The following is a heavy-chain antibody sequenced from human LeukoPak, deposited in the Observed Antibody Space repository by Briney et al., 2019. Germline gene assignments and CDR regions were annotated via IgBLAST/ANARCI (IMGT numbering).Heavy chain of an antibody. CDR2: ISGSGGST. D-gene: IGHD6-13*01. CDR1: GFTFRNYG. J-gene: IGHJ4*02. CDR3: ATSYPGYSSSWYSPMSY. Sequence: PGGSLRLYCAASGFTFRNYGMHWVRQAPGKGLEWVSAISGSGGSTYYADSVKGRFTISRDNSKNTLYLQMNSLRAEDTAVYHCATSYPGYSSSWYSPMSYWGQGTLVTVSS. V-gene: IGHV3-23*01.